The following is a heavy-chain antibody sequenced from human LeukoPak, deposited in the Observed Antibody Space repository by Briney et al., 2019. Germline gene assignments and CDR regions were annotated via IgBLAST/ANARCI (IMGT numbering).Heavy chain of an antibody. V-gene: IGHV4-59*01. CDR1: GGSISSYY. CDR2: IYYSGST. CDR3: ARLTHSKYCSGGSCYSDAFDI. Sequence: PSETLSLTCTVSGGSISSYYWSWIRQPPGKGLEWIGYIYYSGSTNYNPSLKSRVTISVDTSKNQFSLKLSSVTAADTAVYYCARLTHSKYCSGGSCYSDAFDIWGQGTMVTVSS. D-gene: IGHD2-15*01. J-gene: IGHJ3*02.